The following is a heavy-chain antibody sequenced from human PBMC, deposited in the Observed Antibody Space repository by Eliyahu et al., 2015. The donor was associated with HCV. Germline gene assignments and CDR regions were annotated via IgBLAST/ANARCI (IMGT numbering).Heavy chain of an antibody. V-gene: IGHV3-9*01. Sequence: EVQLVESGGGLVQPGRSLRLSCAASGFXFDDYAXXLVRSGSGKGPWWVXGISWNSGSXGYADSVKGRFTISRDNAKNSLYLQMNSLRAEDTALYYCAKDHLREIAAAGNWYFDLWGRGTLVTVSS. CDR3: AKDHLREIAAAGNWYFDL. D-gene: IGHD6-13*01. CDR2: ISWNSGSX. CDR1: GFXFDDYA. J-gene: IGHJ2*01.